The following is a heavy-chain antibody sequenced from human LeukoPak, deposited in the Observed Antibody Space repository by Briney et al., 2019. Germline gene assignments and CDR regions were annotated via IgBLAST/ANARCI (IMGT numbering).Heavy chain of an antibody. CDR1: GFTFISYA. CDR2: ISGSGDST. V-gene: IGHV3-23*01. D-gene: IGHD6-13*01. Sequence: GGSLRLSCAASGFTFISYAMTWVRQAPGKGLEWVSFISGSGDSTYYADSVKGRFTISRYNSKNTLYLQMNSLRAEDTAVYYCAKETSNWYGEGPEVWGKGTTVTVSS. J-gene: IGHJ6*04. CDR3: AKETSNWYGEGPEV.